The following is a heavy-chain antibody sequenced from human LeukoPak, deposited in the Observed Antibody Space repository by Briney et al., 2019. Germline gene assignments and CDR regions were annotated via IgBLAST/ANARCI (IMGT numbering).Heavy chain of an antibody. D-gene: IGHD1-1*01. V-gene: IGHV1-2*02. J-gene: IGHJ6*02. CDR2: INPNSGGT. CDR1: GYTFTGYY. Sequence: ASVKVSCKASGYTFTGYYMHWVRQAPGQGLEWMGWINPNSGGTNYAQKFQGRVTMTRDMSISTAYMELSRLRSDDTAVYYCARDLTTTGTTIDYYYYGMDVWGQGTTVTVSS. CDR3: ARDLTTTGTTIDYYYYGMDV.